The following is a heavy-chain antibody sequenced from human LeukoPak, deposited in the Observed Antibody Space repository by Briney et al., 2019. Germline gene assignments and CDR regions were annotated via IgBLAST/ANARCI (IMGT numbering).Heavy chain of an antibody. CDR2: ISYDGSNK. CDR3: ARDYSYDILTGTRFDY. V-gene: IGHV3-30-3*01. J-gene: IGHJ4*02. D-gene: IGHD3-9*01. Sequence: GGSLRLSCVASGFTFDDYAMHWVRQAPGKGLEWVAVISYDGSNKYYADSVKGRFTISRDNSKNTLYLQMNSLRAEDTAVYYCARDYSYDILTGTRFDYWGQGTLVTVSS. CDR1: GFTFDDYA.